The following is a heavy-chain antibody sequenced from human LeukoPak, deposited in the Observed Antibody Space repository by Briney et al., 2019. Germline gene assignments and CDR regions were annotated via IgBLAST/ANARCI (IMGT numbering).Heavy chain of an antibody. J-gene: IGHJ5*01. V-gene: IGHV3-23*01. D-gene: IGHD6-19*01. CDR1: AFTFSSYG. CDR3: AKTMASGWYWFDY. Sequence: GGSLRLSCAASAFTFSSYGMSWDRQVPGKGMEWDSAISASGSSTYDADSVKGRFTISRDNSKNTLYLQMNSLRAEDTAVYYCAKTMASGWYWFDYWGQGTLVTVSS. CDR2: ISASGSST.